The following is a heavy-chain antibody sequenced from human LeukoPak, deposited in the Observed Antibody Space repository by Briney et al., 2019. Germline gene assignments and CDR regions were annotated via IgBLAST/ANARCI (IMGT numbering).Heavy chain of an antibody. CDR2: MSYTGNT. CDR3: ARHALNSVWYSFQY. D-gene: IGHD6-19*01. J-gene: IGHJ4*02. Sequence: PSETLSLTCTVSGDSFTTSYYWAWIRQPPGKGLEWIGSMSYTGNTYYTPSLSSRVTISVDTSKDHFSLTLASVTAADTALYYCARHALNSVWYSFQYWGQGVLVTVSS. V-gene: IGHV4-39*01. CDR1: GDSFTTSYY.